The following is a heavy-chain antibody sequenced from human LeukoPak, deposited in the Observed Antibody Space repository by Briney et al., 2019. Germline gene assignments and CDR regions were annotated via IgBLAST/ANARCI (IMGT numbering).Heavy chain of an antibody. J-gene: IGHJ4*02. CDR1: GFTFSSYG. CDR2: ISYDGTNK. Sequence: GGSLRLSCAASGFTFSSYGMHWVRQAPGTGLEWVALISYDGTNKYYADSVKGRFTISRDNSKNTLYLQMNSLRAEDTAVYNCVKESGGIVFDYWGQGTLVTVSS. CDR3: VKESGGIVFDY. D-gene: IGHD3-10*01. V-gene: IGHV3-30*18.